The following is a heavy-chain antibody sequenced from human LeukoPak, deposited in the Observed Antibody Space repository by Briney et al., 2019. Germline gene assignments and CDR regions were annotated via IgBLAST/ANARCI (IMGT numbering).Heavy chain of an antibody. CDR1: GGSISSSRYY. Sequence: SETLSLTCTVSGGSISSSRYYWGWIRQPPGKGLEWIGYIYYSGSTNYNPSLKSRVTISVDTSKNQFSLKLSSVTAADTAVYYCARGKYYYGSGSYHPGLPADYWGQGTLVTVSS. D-gene: IGHD3-10*01. J-gene: IGHJ4*02. CDR2: IYYSGST. V-gene: IGHV4-61*05. CDR3: ARGKYYYGSGSYHPGLPADY.